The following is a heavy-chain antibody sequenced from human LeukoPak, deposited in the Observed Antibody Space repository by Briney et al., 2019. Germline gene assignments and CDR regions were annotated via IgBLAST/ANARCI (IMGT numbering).Heavy chain of an antibody. Sequence: PSETLSLTCTVSGVSISTSNHYWAWIRQPPGKGLEWIGSMFYGGSTYYNASLKSRVTLSVDTSRNQFSLNLMSVTPSHTAMYYCVRQGGWGGAASLIEFWGQGTLVTVSS. V-gene: IGHV4-39*01. CDR2: MFYGGST. D-gene: IGHD2-15*01. CDR1: GVSISTSNHY. J-gene: IGHJ4*02. CDR3: VRQGGWGGAASLIEF.